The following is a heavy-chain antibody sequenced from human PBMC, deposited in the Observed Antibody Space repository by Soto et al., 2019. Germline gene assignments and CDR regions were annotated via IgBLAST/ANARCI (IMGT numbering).Heavy chain of an antibody. CDR1: GFTFSSYG. V-gene: IGHV3-30*03. CDR2: ISYDGSYK. D-gene: IGHD2-15*01. Sequence: QVQLVESGGGVVQPGRSLRLSCGASGFTFSSYGMHWVRQAPGKGLEWVAGISYDGSYKYYADSVKGRCTISRDKSKNTLYVQMNSLRAEDTAVYYCATGTYCSGGSCYFTPSDYWGQGTLVTVSS. J-gene: IGHJ4*02. CDR3: ATGTYCSGGSCYFTPSDY.